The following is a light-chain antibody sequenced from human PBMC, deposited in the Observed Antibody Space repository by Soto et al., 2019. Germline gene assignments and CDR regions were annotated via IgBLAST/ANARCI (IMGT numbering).Light chain of an antibody. CDR3: QQYGSSYT. CDR2: GTF. V-gene: IGKV3-20*01. CDR1: QNVRSNY. Sequence: EIVLTQSPGTLSLSPGERATLSCRASQNVRSNYLAWYQQQPGQAPRLLIYGTFARATGIPDRFSGSGSGTDFTLTISRLEPEDFAVYYCQQYGSSYTFGPGTKVDIK. J-gene: IGKJ3*01.